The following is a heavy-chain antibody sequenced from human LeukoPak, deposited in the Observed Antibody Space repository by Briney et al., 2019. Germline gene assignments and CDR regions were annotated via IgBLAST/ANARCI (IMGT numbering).Heavy chain of an antibody. CDR3: ARDTGYYDSSGYSY. J-gene: IGHJ4*02. D-gene: IGHD3-22*01. V-gene: IGHV3-11*01. CDR1: GFTVSDYY. Sequence: GRSLRLSCAASGFTVSDYYMSWIRQAPGKGLEWVSYISSSGSTIYYADSVKGRFTISRDNSKNTLYLQMNSLRAEDTAVYYCARDTGYYDSSGYSYWGQGTLVTVSS. CDR2: ISSSGSTI.